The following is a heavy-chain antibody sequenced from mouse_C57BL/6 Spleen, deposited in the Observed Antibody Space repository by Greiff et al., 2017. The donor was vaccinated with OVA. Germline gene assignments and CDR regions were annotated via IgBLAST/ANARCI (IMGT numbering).Heavy chain of an antibody. CDR1: GYSFTDYN. CDR2: INPNYGTT. J-gene: IGHJ1*03. D-gene: IGHD1-1*01. CDR3: GRGGFATGDWYFDV. Sequence: EVQLQQSGPELVKPGASVKISCKASGYSFTDYNMNWVKQSNGKSLEWIGVINPNYGTTSYNQKFKGKATLTVDQSSSTAYMQLNSLTSEDSAVYYCGRGGFATGDWYFDVWGTGTTVTVSS. V-gene: IGHV1-39*01.